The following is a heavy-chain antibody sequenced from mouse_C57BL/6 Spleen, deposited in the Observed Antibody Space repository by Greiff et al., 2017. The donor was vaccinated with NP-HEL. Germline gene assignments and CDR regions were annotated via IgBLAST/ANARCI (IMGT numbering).Heavy chain of an antibody. CDR1: GYTFTSYW. Sequence: VQLQQPGAELVKPGASVKLSCKASGYTFTSYWMHWVKQRPGQGLEWIGMIHPNSGSTNYNEKFKSKATLTVDKSSSTAYMQLSSLTSEDSAVYYCARRGVTTLGYYAMDYWGQGTSVTVSS. CDR3: ARRGVTTLGYYAMDY. CDR2: IHPNSGST. V-gene: IGHV1-64*01. J-gene: IGHJ4*01. D-gene: IGHD2-2*01.